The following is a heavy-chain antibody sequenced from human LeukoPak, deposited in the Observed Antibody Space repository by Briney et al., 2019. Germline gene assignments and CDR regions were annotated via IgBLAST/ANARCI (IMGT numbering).Heavy chain of an antibody. D-gene: IGHD2-15*01. CDR3: ASGGYCSGGSCYY. CDR2: INPGDGST. V-gene: IGHV1-46*01. J-gene: IGHJ4*02. Sequence: GASVKVSCKASGYTFSLYYLHWVRQAPGQGPEWMGMINPGDGSTTYRQKFQGRVTMTRDTSTSTVYMELSRLRSDDTAMYYCASGGYCSGGSCYYWGLGTLVTVSS. CDR1: GYTFSLYY.